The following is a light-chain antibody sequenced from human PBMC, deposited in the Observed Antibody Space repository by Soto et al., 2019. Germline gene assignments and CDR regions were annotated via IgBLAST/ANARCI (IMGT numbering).Light chain of an antibody. J-gene: IGLJ1*01. CDR1: SGDIGDYNY. V-gene: IGLV2-14*01. CDR2: DVS. CDR3: CSYTRSGTLI. Sequence: QSVLTQPASVSGSPGQSITISCVGTSGDIGDYNYVSWYQQHPGKVPKVIIYDVSKRPSGVSSRFSGTKSGNTASLTVSGLQAEDEADYYCCSYTRSGTLIFGTGTKVTVL.